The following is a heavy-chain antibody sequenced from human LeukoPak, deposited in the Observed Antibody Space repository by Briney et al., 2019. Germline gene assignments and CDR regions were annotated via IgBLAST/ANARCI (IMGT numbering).Heavy chain of an antibody. CDR3: AKGGNYCTGGVCYYYYMDV. CDR2: ISGSGGST. Sequence: PSGGPLRLSCAASGFTFSSYAMSWVRQAPGKGLEWVSAISGSGGSTYYADSVKGRFTISRDNSKNTLYLQMNSLRAEDTAVYYCAKGGNYCTGGVCYYYYMDVWGKGTTVTVSS. D-gene: IGHD2-8*02. J-gene: IGHJ6*03. CDR1: GFTFSSYA. V-gene: IGHV3-23*01.